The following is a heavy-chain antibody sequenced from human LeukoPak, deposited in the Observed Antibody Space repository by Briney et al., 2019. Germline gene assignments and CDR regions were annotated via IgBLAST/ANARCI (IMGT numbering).Heavy chain of an antibody. J-gene: IGHJ3*02. V-gene: IGHV4-39*01. CDR3: ARHRTAINRYGPYDAFDI. CDR2: IYYSGRT. Sequence: SETLSLTCIVSGVSISSGDYYWGWIRQPPGKGLEWIGSIYYSGRTYYNTPLKSRVTISEDTSMNQFSLKLSFVTAADSAVYYCARHRTAINRYGPYDAFDIWGRGTVVTVSS. D-gene: IGHD5-18*01. CDR1: GVSISSGDYY.